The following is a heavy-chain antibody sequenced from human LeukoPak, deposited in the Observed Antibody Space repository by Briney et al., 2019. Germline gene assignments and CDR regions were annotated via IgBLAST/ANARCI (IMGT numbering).Heavy chain of an antibody. CDR3: TRHDSYGLDY. V-gene: IGHV3-73*01. CDR2: ISSKANSYAT. J-gene: IGHJ4*02. Sequence: GSLGLSCAASGFTFSGSAMHWVRQASGKGLEWVGRISSKANSYATAYAASVKGRFTISRDDSKNTAYLQINSLKTEDTAVYYCTRHDSYGLDYWGQGTLVTVSS. D-gene: IGHD5-18*01. CDR1: GFTFSGSA.